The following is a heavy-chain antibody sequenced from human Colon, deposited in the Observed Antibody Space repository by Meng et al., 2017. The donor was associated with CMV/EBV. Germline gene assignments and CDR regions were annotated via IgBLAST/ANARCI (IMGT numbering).Heavy chain of an antibody. CDR3: ARVIGGVIPPHFDY. J-gene: IGHJ4*02. CDR1: GYTFTSNY. CDR2: INTSGGST. D-gene: IGHD3-16*01. Sequence: ASVKVSCRASGYTFTSNYMHWLRQAPGQGLEWMGIINTSGGSTSYAQKFQGRVTMTRDTSTSTVYMELSSLRSEDTAVYYCARVIGGVIPPHFDYWGQGTLVTVSS. V-gene: IGHV1-46*01.